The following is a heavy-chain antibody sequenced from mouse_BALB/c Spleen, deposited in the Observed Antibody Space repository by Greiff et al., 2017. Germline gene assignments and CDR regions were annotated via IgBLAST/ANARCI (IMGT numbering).Heavy chain of an antibody. D-gene: IGHD1-1*01. J-gene: IGHJ2*01. CDR3: AKSNYGRATGFDY. CDR1: GFNIKDTY. V-gene: IGHV14-3*02. CDR2: IDPANGNT. Sequence: EVQLQQSGAELVKPGASVKLSCTASGFNIKDTYMHWVKQRPEQGLEWIGRIDPANGNTKYDPKFQGKATITADTSSNTAYLQLSSLTSEDTAVYYCAKSNYGRATGFDYWAQGTTLTVSS.